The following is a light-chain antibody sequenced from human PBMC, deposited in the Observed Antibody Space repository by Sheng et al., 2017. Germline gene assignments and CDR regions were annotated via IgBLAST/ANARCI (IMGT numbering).Light chain of an antibody. Sequence: SYELTQAPSVSVSPGQTATITCSGHKLGDKFVSWYQQRPVQSPVLVVYQNARRSSGIPERFSGSKSVTTATLTISGTQAVDEADYYCLAWDSGTPVFGGGTKLTVL. J-gene: IGLJ2*01. V-gene: IGLV3-1*01. CDR2: QNA. CDR1: KLGDKF. CDR3: LAWDSGTPV.